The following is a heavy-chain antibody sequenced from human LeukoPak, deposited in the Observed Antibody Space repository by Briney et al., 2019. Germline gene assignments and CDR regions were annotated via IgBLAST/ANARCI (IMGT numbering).Heavy chain of an antibody. CDR2: ISYDGSNK. CDR3: AKNRRRYSSSWFYFDY. Sequence: PGGSLRLSCGASGFSFSSYEMNWVRQAPGKGLEWVAVISYDGSNKYYADSVKGRFTISRDNSKNTLYLQMNSLRAEDTAVYYCAKNRRRYSSSWFYFDYWGQGTLVTVSS. CDR1: GFSFSSYE. V-gene: IGHV3-30*18. J-gene: IGHJ4*02. D-gene: IGHD6-13*01.